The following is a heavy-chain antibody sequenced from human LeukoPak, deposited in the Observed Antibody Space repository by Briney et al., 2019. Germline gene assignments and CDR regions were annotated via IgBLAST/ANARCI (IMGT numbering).Heavy chain of an antibody. CDR3: ARGEEVVSPNCFDP. D-gene: IGHD4-23*01. V-gene: IGHV4-59*01. J-gene: IGHJ5*02. CDR1: GGSISSYY. CDR2: IYYSGST. Sequence: PSETLSLTCTVSGGSISSYYWSWIRQPPGKGLEWIGYIYYSGSTNYNPSLKSRVTISVDTSKNQFSLKLSSVTAADTAVYYCARGEEVVSPNCFDPWGQGTLVTVSS.